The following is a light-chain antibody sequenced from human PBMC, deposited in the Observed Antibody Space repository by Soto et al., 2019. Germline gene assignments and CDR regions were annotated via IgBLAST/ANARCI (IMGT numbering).Light chain of an antibody. J-gene: IGLJ1*01. V-gene: IGLV2-11*01. CDR1: SSDVGYYNY. Sequence: QSVLTQPRSVSGSPGQSVTISCTGTSSDVGYYNYVSWYQQHPGKAPKLMIYDVSKRPSGVPDRFSGSKSGNTASLTTSGLQAEDEADYYCCSYVGSYTYVFGIGTKVTVL. CDR3: CSYVGSYTYV. CDR2: DVS.